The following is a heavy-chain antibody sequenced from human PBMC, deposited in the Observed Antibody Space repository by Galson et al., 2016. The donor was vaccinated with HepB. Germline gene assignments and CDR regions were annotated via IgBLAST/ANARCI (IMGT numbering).Heavy chain of an antibody. D-gene: IGHD5/OR15-5a*01. Sequence: TLSLTCTVSGGSISSGGYYWSWIRQHPGKGLEWIGYIYFSGRTYYNPSLKSRVTISADKSKNHFSLRLSSVTAADTAVYYCARTTMTVSTYYFDYWGQGTLVTVSS. CDR2: IYFSGRT. CDR3: ARTTMTVSTYYFDY. CDR1: GGSISSGGYY. V-gene: IGHV4-31*03. J-gene: IGHJ4*02.